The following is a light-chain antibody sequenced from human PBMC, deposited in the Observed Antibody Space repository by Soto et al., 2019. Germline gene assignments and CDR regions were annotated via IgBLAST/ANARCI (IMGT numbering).Light chain of an antibody. CDR1: QSVRSY. Sequence: EIVLTQSPATLSLSPGERATPSSRASQSVRSYLAWYQHKHGQAPRLLIYDASNRATGIPARFSGSGSGTDFTLTTSSLEPEDFAVYYCQQRSNWPLTFGGGTKVDIK. V-gene: IGKV3-11*01. J-gene: IGKJ4*01. CDR2: DAS. CDR3: QQRSNWPLT.